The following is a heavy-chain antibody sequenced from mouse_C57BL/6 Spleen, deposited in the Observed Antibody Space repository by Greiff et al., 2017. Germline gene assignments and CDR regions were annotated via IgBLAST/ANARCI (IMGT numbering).Heavy chain of an antibody. V-gene: IGHV1-52*01. Sequence: QVQLQQPGAELVRPGSSVKLSCKASGYTFTSYWMHWVKQRPIQGLEWIGNIDPSDSETHYNQKFKDKATLTVDNSSSTAYIQLSSLTSEDSAVYYCATGGSAMVTAGDWFGYRGQGALVTVSA. CDR1: GYTFTSYW. CDR2: IDPSDSET. D-gene: IGHD2-2*01. CDR3: ATGGSAMVTAGDWFGY. J-gene: IGHJ3*01.